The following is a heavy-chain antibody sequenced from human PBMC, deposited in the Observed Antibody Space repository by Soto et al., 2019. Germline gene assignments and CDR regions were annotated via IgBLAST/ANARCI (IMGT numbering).Heavy chain of an antibody. J-gene: IGHJ6*02. D-gene: IGHD3-10*01. CDR3: ATRGRSLGYYYGMDV. V-gene: IGHV1-3*01. Sequence: QVQLVQSGAEVKKPGASVKVSCKASGYTFTSYAMHWVRQAPGQRLEWMGWINAGNGNTKYSQKFQGRVTITRDTFASTAYMELSSLRFEDTAVYYCATRGRSLGYYYGMDVWGQGTTVTVSS. CDR2: INAGNGNT. CDR1: GYTFTSYA.